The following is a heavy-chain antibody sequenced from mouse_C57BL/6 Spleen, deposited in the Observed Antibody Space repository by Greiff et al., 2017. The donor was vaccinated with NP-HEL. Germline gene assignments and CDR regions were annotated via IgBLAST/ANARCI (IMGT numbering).Heavy chain of an antibody. CDR2: INPNNGGT. CDR1: GYTFTDYY. V-gene: IGHV1-26*01. J-gene: IGHJ3*01. Sequence: EVQLQQSGPELVKPGASVKISCKASGYTFTDYYMNWVKQSHGKSLEWIGDINPNNGGTSYNQKFKGKATLTVDKSSSTAYMELRSLTSEDSAVYYCARFYYEYDPFAYWGQGTLVTVSA. CDR3: ARFYYEYDPFAY. D-gene: IGHD2-4*01.